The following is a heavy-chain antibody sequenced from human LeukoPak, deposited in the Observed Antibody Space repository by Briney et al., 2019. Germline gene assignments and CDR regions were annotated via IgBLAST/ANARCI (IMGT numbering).Heavy chain of an antibody. CDR1: GFTFSSSA. CDR3: ASRRGSYPGFDY. Sequence: GGSLRLSCAASGFTFSSSAMHWVRQAPGKGLEWLAVISHDGSSEFYADSVKGRFTMSRDNSKNTLYVQMKSLRAEDTGVYYCASRRGSYPGFDYWGQGTLVTVSS. CDR2: ISHDGSSE. J-gene: IGHJ4*02. V-gene: IGHV3-30*01. D-gene: IGHD3-16*02.